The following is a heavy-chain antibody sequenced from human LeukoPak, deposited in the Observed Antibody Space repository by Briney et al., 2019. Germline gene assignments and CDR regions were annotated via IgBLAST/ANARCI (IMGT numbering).Heavy chain of an antibody. Sequence: GSLRLSCAASGFTFSSYAMSWVRQPPGKGLEWIGSIYYSGSTYYNPSLKSRVTISVDTSKNQFSLKLSSVTAADTAVYYCARHRGTLYLFDYWGQGTLVTVSS. D-gene: IGHD2-2*02. CDR3: ARHRGTLYLFDY. CDR2: IYYSGST. CDR1: GFTFSSYA. J-gene: IGHJ4*02. V-gene: IGHV4-39*01.